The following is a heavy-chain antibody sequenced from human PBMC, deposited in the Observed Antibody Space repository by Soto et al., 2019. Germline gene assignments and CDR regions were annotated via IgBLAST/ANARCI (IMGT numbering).Heavy chain of an antibody. D-gene: IGHD2-15*01. CDR1: GFTFSNFA. J-gene: IGHJ4*02. Sequence: QVQLVGSGGGVVQPGRSLRVSCAASGFTFSNFAMHWVRQAPGQGLAWLAIIWHDGSNKFYAASVKGRFTISRDDSKTSLYLQMHRLRAEDTAIYSCVTAFPLLPHGGWGQRDLVTVS. V-gene: IGHV3-33*01. CDR2: IWHDGSNK. CDR3: VTAFPLLPHGG.